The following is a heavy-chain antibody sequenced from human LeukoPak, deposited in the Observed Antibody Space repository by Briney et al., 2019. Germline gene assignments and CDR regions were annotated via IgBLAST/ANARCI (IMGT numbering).Heavy chain of an antibody. J-gene: IGHJ3*02. D-gene: IGHD3-22*01. V-gene: IGHV1-18*01. CDR2: ISAYNGNT. CDR3: ATAARRDSTYYHYGAFDI. Sequence: GASVKVSCKASGYTFTSYGISWVRQAPGQGLEWMGWISAYNGNTNYAQKLQGRVTMTEDTSTDTAYMELSSLRSEDTAVYYCATAARRDSTYYHYGAFDIWGQGTMVTVSS. CDR1: GYTFTSYG.